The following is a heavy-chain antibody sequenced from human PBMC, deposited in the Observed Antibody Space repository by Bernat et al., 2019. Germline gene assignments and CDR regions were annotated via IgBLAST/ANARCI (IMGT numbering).Heavy chain of an antibody. CDR3: AKDLGSGWYSFDY. D-gene: IGHD6-19*01. V-gene: IGHV3-23*01. CDR1: GFTFSTYA. Sequence: EVQLLESGGDLVQPGGSLRLSCAASGFTFSTYAMSWVRQAPGKGLEWVSSFSGRGGATYYADSVKGRFIISRDNSKNTLYLQMNSLRAEDTAVYYCAKDLGSGWYSFDYWGQGTLVTVPS. J-gene: IGHJ4*02. CDR2: FSGRGGAT.